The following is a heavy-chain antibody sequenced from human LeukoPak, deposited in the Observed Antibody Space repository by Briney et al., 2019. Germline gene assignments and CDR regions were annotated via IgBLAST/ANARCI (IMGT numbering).Heavy chain of an antibody. Sequence: PGGSLRLSCAASGFTFSSYEMNWVRQAPGKGLEWVSYISSSGSTIYYADSVKGRFTISRDNAKNSLYLQMNSLGAEDTAVYYCARDPALLWFGELLHYYYGMDVWGKGTTVTVSS. V-gene: IGHV3-48*03. J-gene: IGHJ6*04. CDR3: ARDPALLWFGELLHYYYGMDV. D-gene: IGHD3-10*01. CDR2: ISSSGSTI. CDR1: GFTFSSYE.